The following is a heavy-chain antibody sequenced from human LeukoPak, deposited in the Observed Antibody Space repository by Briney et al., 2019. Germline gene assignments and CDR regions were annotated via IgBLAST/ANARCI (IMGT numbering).Heavy chain of an antibody. CDR3: ARGYGYYGSGSYRGPFDY. Sequence: ASVKVSCKASGYTFTSYGISWVRQAPGQGLEWMGWISAYNGNTNYAQKLQGRVTMTTDTSTSTAYMELRSLRSDDTAVYYCARGYGYYGSGSYRGPFDYWGREPWSPSPQ. CDR1: GYTFTSYG. CDR2: ISAYNGNT. J-gene: IGHJ4*02. D-gene: IGHD3-10*01. V-gene: IGHV1-18*01.